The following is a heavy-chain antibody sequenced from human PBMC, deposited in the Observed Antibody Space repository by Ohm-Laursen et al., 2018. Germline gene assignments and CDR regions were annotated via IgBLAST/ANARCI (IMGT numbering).Heavy chain of an antibody. CDR2: ISSSTSVI. V-gene: IGHV3-48*03. CDR3: ARDSSSQDDAFDI. Sequence: SLRLSCAASGFTFSTYDMNWVRQAPGKGLEWVSHISSSTSVIYYADSVRGRFTISRDNAKNSLYLQMNSLRAEDTAVYYCARDSSSQDDAFDIWGQGTMVTVSS. CDR1: GFTFSTYD. J-gene: IGHJ3*02. D-gene: IGHD6-6*01.